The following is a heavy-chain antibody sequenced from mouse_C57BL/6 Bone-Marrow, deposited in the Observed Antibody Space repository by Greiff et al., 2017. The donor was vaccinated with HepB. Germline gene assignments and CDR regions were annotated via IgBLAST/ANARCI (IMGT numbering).Heavy chain of an antibody. Sequence: QVQLQQPGAELVKPGASVKLSCKASGYTFTSYWMHWVKQRPGQGLEWIGMIHPNSGSTNYNEKFKSKATLTVDKSSSTAYMQLISLTSEDSAVYYCAARQLRLPYYFDYWGQGTTLTVSS. J-gene: IGHJ2*01. CDR3: AARQLRLPYYFDY. CDR2: IHPNSGST. CDR1: GYTFTSYW. D-gene: IGHD3-2*02. V-gene: IGHV1-64*01.